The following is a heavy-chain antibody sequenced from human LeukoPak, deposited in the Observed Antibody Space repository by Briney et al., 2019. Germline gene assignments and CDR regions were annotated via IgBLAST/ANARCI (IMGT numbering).Heavy chain of an antibody. Sequence: ASVKVSGKASGYTFTSYDINWVRQATGQGLEWMGWMNPNSGNTGYAQKFQGRVTMTRNTSISTAYMELSSLRSEDTAVYYCARSLGGYYYYYMDVWGKGTTVTVSS. CDR3: ARSLGGYYYYYMDV. V-gene: IGHV1-8*01. J-gene: IGHJ6*03. D-gene: IGHD7-27*01. CDR1: GYTFTSYD. CDR2: MNPNSGNT.